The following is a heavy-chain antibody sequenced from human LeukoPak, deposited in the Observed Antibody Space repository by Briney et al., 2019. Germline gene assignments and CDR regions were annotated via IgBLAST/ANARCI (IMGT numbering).Heavy chain of an antibody. CDR3: AHYDSSGYPDWYFDL. CDR1: GGSISSYY. Sequence: SETLSLTCTVSGGSISSYYWSWLRQPPGKGLEWIGYIYYTGSTTYNPSLKSRVTISVDTSKNQFSLKLSSVTAADTAVYYCAHYDSSGYPDWYFDLWGRGTLVTVSS. V-gene: IGHV4-59*01. J-gene: IGHJ2*01. CDR2: IYYTGST. D-gene: IGHD3-22*01.